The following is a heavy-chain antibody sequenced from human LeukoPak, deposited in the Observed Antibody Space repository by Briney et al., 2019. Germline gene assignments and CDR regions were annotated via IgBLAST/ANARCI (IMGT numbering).Heavy chain of an antibody. J-gene: IGHJ4*02. CDR1: GFAFSGFE. CDR3: ARENYVRGYDY. D-gene: IGHD3-16*01. V-gene: IGHV3-48*03. Sequence: GGSPRLSCAASGFAFSGFEMNWVRQAPGKGPGWIAYIDVTGKKIRYADSVKGRFTISRDNANSSVYLQMNSLRVDDTAVYYCARENYVRGYDYWGQGTLVTVSS. CDR2: IDVTGKKI.